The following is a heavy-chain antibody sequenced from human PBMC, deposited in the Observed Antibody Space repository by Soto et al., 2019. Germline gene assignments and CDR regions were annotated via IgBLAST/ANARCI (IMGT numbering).Heavy chain of an antibody. Sequence: PSETLSVTCTVSGGSVGSTSYYWTWIRQPPGKGLEWIGYIHYSGSTNYIPSLQSRVTISVDTSKTHFSLELTSVTDADTAVYYCASALEHLYFDYWGQGALVTVSS. D-gene: IGHD3-3*01. CDR2: IHYSGST. V-gene: IGHV4-61*01. CDR1: GGSVGSTSYY. CDR3: ASALEHLYFDY. J-gene: IGHJ4*02.